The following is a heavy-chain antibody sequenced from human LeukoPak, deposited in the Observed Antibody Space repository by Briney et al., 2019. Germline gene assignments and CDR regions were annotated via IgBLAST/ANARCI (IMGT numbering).Heavy chain of an antibody. CDR1: GFTFSSYG. Sequence: PGGSLRLSCAASGFTFSSYGMHWVRQAPGKGLEWVAIISYDGSNKYYADSVKGRFTISRDNSKNTLYLQMNSLRAEDTAVYYCAREVSPAAPSPFDYWGQGTLVTVSS. CDR2: ISYDGSNK. J-gene: IGHJ4*02. V-gene: IGHV3-30*03. D-gene: IGHD2-2*01. CDR3: AREVSPAAPSPFDY.